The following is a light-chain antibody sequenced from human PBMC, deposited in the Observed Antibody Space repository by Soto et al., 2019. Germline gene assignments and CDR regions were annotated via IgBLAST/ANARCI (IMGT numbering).Light chain of an antibody. V-gene: IGKV1-27*01. CDR2: AAS. J-gene: IGKJ1*01. CDR1: QGISNY. CDR3: QKYNSAPRK. Sequence: DIQITTYTSSLSASVGDRVTITCRASQGISNYLAWYQQKPGKVPRLLIYAASTLQSGVPSRFSGSGSGTDFTLTISSLQPEDVATYYCQKYNSAPRKCGKGTTVDIK.